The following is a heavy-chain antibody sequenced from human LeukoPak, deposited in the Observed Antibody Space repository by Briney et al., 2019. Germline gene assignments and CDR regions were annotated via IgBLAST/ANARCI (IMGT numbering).Heavy chain of an antibody. J-gene: IGHJ6*02. CDR3: ARDVVVTANYYYYYGMDV. CDR1: GFTFSSYA. D-gene: IGHD2-21*02. V-gene: IGHV3-30*04. CDR2: ISYDGSNK. Sequence: GGSLRLSCAASGFTFSSYAMHWVRQAPGKGLEWVAVISYDGSNKYYADSVKGRFTISRDNSKNTLYLQMNSLRAEDTAVYYCARDVVVTANYYYYYGMDVWGQGTTVTVSS.